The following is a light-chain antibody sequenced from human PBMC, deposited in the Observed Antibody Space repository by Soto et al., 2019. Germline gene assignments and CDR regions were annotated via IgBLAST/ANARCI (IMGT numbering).Light chain of an antibody. V-gene: IGLV1-47*01. CDR3: AAWDDSLSGYV. Sequence: QSVLTQPPSASGTPGQRVTISCSGSSSNIRSNYVYWYHQLPGTAPKLLIYRNSLRPSGVPDRFSGSKSGTSASLAIGGLRSEDEADYFCAAWDDSLSGYVFGTGTKLTV. J-gene: IGLJ1*01. CDR1: SSNIRSNY. CDR2: RNS.